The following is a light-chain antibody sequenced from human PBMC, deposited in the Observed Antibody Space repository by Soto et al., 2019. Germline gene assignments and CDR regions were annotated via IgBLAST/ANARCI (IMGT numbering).Light chain of an antibody. J-gene: IGKJ2*01. CDR3: QQYGSSPYT. V-gene: IGKV3-20*01. CDR1: QSVSSSY. Sequence: EIVLTQSPGTLSLSPGERATLSCRASQSVSSSYLGRYQQKPGQAPRLLIYDASSRATGIPDRFSGSGSGTDFTLTISRLEPEDFAVYYCQQYGSSPYTFGQGTKLEIK. CDR2: DAS.